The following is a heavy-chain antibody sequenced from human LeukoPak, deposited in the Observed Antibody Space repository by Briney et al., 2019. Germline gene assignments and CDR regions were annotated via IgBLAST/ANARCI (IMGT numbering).Heavy chain of an antibody. V-gene: IGHV1-8*01. CDR1: GYTFTSYD. J-gene: IGHJ5*02. CDR3: ARGGRGYSYGPGDP. Sequence: ASVKVSCKASGYTFTSYDINWVRQAPGQGLEWMGWMNPNSGNTGYAQKFQGRVTMTRDTSTSTVYMELSSLRSEDTAVYYCARGGRGYSYGPGDPWGQGTLVTVSS. D-gene: IGHD5-18*01. CDR2: MNPNSGNT.